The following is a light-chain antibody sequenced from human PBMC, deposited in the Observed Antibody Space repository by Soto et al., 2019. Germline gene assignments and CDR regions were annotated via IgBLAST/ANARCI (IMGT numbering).Light chain of an antibody. CDR3: QNYNSAPFT. Sequence: DIQMTQSPSSLSASVGDRLTITCRASQGIANYLAWYQQKPGKVPKLLIYAAYTLQSGVPSRFSGSGSGTDFTLTITSLQPEDGATYYCQNYNSAPFTFGPGTKVDIK. CDR1: QGIANY. J-gene: IGKJ3*01. CDR2: AAY. V-gene: IGKV1-27*01.